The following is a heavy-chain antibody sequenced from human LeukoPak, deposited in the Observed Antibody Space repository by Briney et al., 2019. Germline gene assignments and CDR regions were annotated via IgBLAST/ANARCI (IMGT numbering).Heavy chain of an antibody. V-gene: IGHV3-30*03. CDR2: ISYDGSQR. D-gene: IGHD5-12*01. CDR3: GRLMGGYDSYFYGMDV. CDR1: GFTFSRYG. J-gene: IGHJ6*02. Sequence: GRSLRLSCAASGFTFSRYGMHWVRQAPGKGLEWVAVISYDGSQRFYADSVKGRFTISRDNSQNTLYLQMNSLRLEDTAVYYCGRLMGGYDSYFYGMDVWGQGTTVTVSS.